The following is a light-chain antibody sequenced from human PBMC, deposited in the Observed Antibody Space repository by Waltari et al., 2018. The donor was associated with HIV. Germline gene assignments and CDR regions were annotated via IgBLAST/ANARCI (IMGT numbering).Light chain of an antibody. CDR2: GAS. J-gene: IGKJ3*01. CDR3: QQYRNWPPGFT. V-gene: IGKV3-15*01. CDR1: QSVSSN. Sequence: EKVMTQSPATLSVSPGERVTLSCRASQSVSSNLAWYQHKPGHSPRLLIYGASTRATGVPARFSGSGSVTEFTLTISSVQSEDFAVYYCQQYRNWPPGFTFGPGTKVDN.